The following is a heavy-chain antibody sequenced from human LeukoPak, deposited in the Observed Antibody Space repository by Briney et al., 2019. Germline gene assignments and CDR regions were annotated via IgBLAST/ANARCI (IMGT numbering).Heavy chain of an antibody. CDR3: AREWGHDSSGYYYAY. CDR2: IIPIFGTA. J-gene: IGHJ4*02. D-gene: IGHD3-22*01. V-gene: IGHV1-69*13. CDR1: GGTFSSFT. Sequence: ASVKVSCKASGGTFSSFTISWVRQAPGQGLEWMGGIIPIFGTANFAQKFQGRVSITADESTSTVYMELSSLRSEDTAVYYCAREWGHDSSGYYYAYWGQRTPVSASS.